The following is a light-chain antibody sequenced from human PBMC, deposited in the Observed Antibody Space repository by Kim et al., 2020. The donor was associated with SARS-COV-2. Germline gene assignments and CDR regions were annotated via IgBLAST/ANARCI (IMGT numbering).Light chain of an antibody. J-gene: IGLJ3*02. V-gene: IGLV7-43*01. CDR1: AGAVTSDYY. Sequence: GIVTLTGANRAGAVTSDYYPNWCQQKPGQAPRALIYSTSNKHSWTPARFSGALLGGNAALTLSGVQPEDEAEYYCLLYYGGAQPWVFGGGTQLTVL. CDR3: LLYYGGAQPWV. CDR2: STS.